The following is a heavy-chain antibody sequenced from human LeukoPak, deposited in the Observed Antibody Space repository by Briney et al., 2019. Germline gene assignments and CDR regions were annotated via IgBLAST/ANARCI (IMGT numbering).Heavy chain of an antibody. CDR3: ARGPPNWGYDY. CDR1: GYTFTSYD. D-gene: IGHD7-27*01. Sequence: GAPVTVSCKASGYTFTSYDFNWVRQATGQRPEWMGWMSPNSGDTGYAQKFQDRVTMTRNTSISTAYMELSSLRSDDTAVYYCARGPPNWGYDYWGPGTLVTVSS. CDR2: MSPNSGDT. V-gene: IGHV1-8*01. J-gene: IGHJ4*02.